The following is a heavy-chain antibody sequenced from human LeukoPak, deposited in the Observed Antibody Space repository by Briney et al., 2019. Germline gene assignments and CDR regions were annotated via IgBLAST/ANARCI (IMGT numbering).Heavy chain of an antibody. J-gene: IGHJ4*02. CDR3: ARQEEQQLVLDYFDY. V-gene: IGHV4-38-2*01. CDR2: IYHSGST. Sequence: PSETLSLTCAVSGYSISSGYYWGWIRQPPGKGLEWIGSIYHSGSTYYNPSLKSRVTISVDTTKNQFSLKLSSVTAADTAVYYCARQEEQQLVLDYFDYWGQGTLDTVSS. CDR1: GYSISSGYY. D-gene: IGHD6-13*01.